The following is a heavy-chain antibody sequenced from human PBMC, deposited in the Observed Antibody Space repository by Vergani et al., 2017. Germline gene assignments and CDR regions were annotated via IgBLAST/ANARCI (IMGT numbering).Heavy chain of an antibody. D-gene: IGHD3-22*01. CDR3: AGDSSGSNDY. V-gene: IGHV4-34*01. CDR1: GGSFSGYY. Sequence: QVQLQQWGAGLLKPSETLSLTCAVYGGSFSGYYWSWIRQPPGKGLEWIGEINHSGSTNYNPSLKSRVTISVDTSKNQFSLKLSSVTAADTAVYYCAGDSSGSNDYWGQGTLVTVSS. CDR2: INHSGST. J-gene: IGHJ4*02.